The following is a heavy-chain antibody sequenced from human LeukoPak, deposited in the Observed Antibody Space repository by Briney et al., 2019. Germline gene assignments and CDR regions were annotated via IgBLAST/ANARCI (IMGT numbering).Heavy chain of an antibody. V-gene: IGHV3-23*01. CDR1: GFTFSSYA. CDR2: ISGSGGST. D-gene: IGHD2-15*01. J-gene: IGHJ4*02. CDR3: AKERLFGYCSGGSCYSDY. Sequence: PGGSLRLSCAASGFTFSSYAMSWVRQAPGKGLEWVSAISGSGGSTYYADSVKGRFTISRDNSKNTLYLRMNSLRAEDTAVYYCAKERLFGYCSGGSCYSDYWGQGTLVTVSS.